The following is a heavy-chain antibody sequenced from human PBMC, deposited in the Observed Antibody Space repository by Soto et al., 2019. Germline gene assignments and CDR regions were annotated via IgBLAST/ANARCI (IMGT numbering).Heavy chain of an antibody. CDR1: GGSISSGDYH. CDR3: ARDSRTPSGGMDV. V-gene: IGHV4-30-4*01. Sequence: PSETLSLTCTVAGGSISSGDYHWTWIRQFPGKGLEWSGAIYYSGSTYYNPSLVSRLTISVDTSKNKFSLKLTSVTAADTAVYYCARDSRTPSGGMDVWGQGTTVTVSS. J-gene: IGHJ6*02. CDR2: IYYSGST.